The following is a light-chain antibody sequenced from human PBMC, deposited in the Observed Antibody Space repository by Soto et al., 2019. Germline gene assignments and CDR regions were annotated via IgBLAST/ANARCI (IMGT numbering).Light chain of an antibody. CDR2: GAS. CDR3: QQYNSWPPIT. Sequence: EIVMTQSPDTLYVSPGEVATLSCRASQSVRTKLAWYQQKAGQAPRLLLYGASTRATGIPDRFSGSGSGTEFTLTISSLQSEDFAVYYCQQYNSWPPITFGQGTRLEIK. V-gene: IGKV3-15*01. J-gene: IGKJ5*01. CDR1: QSVRTK.